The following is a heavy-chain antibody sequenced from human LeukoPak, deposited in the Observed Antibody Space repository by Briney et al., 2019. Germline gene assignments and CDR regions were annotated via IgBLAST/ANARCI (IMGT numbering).Heavy chain of an antibody. D-gene: IGHD3-9*01. J-gene: IGHJ5*02. Sequence: SETLSLTCTVSGGSISSSSYYWGWIRQPPGKGLEWIGSIYYSGSTYYNPSLKSRVTISVDTSKNQFSLKLTSVTAADTAVYYCAREGVDILINWFDPWGQGTLVTVSS. CDR2: IYYSGST. V-gene: IGHV4-39*02. CDR1: GGSISSSSYY. CDR3: AREGVDILINWFDP.